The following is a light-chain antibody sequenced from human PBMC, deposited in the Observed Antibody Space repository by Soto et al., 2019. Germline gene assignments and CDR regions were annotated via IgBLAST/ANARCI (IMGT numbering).Light chain of an antibody. CDR1: QSISSW. CDR3: QQYETFSGT. CDR2: DAS. J-gene: IGKJ1*01. Sequence: DIQMTQSPSTLSASVGDRVTITYRASQSISSWLAWYQQKPGKAPKLLIYDASSLESGVPSRFSGSGSGTEFTLTISSLQPDDFVTYYCQQYETFSGTFGPGTKVDIK. V-gene: IGKV1-5*01.